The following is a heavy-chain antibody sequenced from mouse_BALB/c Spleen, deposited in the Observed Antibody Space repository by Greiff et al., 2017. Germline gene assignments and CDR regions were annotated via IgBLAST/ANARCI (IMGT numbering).Heavy chain of an antibody. D-gene: IGHD1-2*01. J-gene: IGHJ3*01. V-gene: IGHV7-3*02. CDR3: ARAYYGSAWFAY. Sequence: EVKLQESGGGLVQPGGSLRLSCATSGFTFTDYYMSWVRQPPGKALEWLGFIRNKANGYTTEYSASVKGRFTISRDNSQSILYLQMNTLRAEDSATYYCARAYYGSAWFAYWGQGTLVTVSA. CDR2: IRNKANGYTT. CDR1: GFTFTDYY.